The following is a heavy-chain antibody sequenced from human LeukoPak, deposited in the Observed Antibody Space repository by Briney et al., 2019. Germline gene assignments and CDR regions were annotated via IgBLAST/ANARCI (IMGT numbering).Heavy chain of an antibody. D-gene: IGHD1-7*01. CDR3: AKDRDGGTNTRAKGFDY. J-gene: IGHJ4*02. CDR2: ISASGGTT. Sequence: GGSLRLSCAASGLTFSSFAMSWVRQAPGKGLEWVSAISASGGTTYSADSVRGQFTISRDNSKNTIYLQVNSLRVEATAVYYCAKDRDGGTNTRAKGFDYWGQGTLVTVSS. CDR1: GLTFSSFA. V-gene: IGHV3-23*01.